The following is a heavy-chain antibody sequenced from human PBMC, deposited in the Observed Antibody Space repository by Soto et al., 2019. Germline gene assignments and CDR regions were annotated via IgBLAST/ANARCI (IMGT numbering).Heavy chain of an antibody. D-gene: IGHD3-10*01. J-gene: IGHJ4*02. CDR2: IIPLYGTV. CDR1: GGTFNSYG. CDR3: ARVRVIRGVIPSHFGL. Sequence: QAHLAQSGAEVKKPGSSVTVSCKASGGTFNSYGISWVRQAPGQGLDWMGVIIPLYGTVNYAQKFQGRVSIPADKSTRTAYMDLTSLRSDDTAVYYCARVRVIRGVIPSHFGLWGQGTQVTVSS. V-gene: IGHV1-69*06.